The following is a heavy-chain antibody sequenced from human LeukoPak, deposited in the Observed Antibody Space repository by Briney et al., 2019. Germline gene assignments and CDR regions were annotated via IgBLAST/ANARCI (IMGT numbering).Heavy chain of an antibody. V-gene: IGHV3-21*01. CDR2: ISSSSSYI. J-gene: IGHJ4*02. CDR3: ARDGLEQWLSRGGDY. Sequence: PGGSLRLSCAASGFTFSSYSMNWVRQAPGKGLEWVSSISSSSSYIYYADSVKGRFTISRDNAKNSLYLQMNSLRAGDTAVYYCARDGLEQWLSRGGDYWGQGTLVTVSS. CDR1: GFTFSSYS. D-gene: IGHD6-19*01.